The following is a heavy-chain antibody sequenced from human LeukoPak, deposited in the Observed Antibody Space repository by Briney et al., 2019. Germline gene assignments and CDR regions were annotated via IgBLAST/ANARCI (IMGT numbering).Heavy chain of an antibody. Sequence: PSETLSLTCAVYGGSFSGYYWTWIRQPPGKGLECFGYIYYSGSTYYNPSLKSRIAMSVDTSMNQFSLKLNSVTAADTAVYYCARGRVFGELSLNYYSYYMDVWGKGTTVTVSS. CDR3: ARGRVFGELSLNYYSYYMDV. V-gene: IGHV4-34*10. CDR2: IYYSGST. D-gene: IGHD3-10*01. J-gene: IGHJ6*03. CDR1: GGSFSGYY.